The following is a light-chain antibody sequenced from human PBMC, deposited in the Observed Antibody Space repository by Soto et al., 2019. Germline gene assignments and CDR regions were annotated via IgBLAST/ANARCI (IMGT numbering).Light chain of an antibody. J-gene: IGKJ1*01. CDR3: QQYGSSRT. CDR2: GAS. V-gene: IGKV3-20*01. CDR1: QSVSSSY. Sequence: IVLTQSPGTLSWSPGERATLSCRTSQSVSSSYLAWYQQKPGQAPRLLIYGASSRATGIPDRFSGSGSGTDFTLTISRLEPEDFAVYYCQQYGSSRTFGQGTKVEIK.